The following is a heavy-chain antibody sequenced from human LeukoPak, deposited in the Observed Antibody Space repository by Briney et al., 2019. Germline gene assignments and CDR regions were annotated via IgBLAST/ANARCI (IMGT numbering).Heavy chain of an antibody. CDR2: IYHSGST. CDR3: ARDPGRDIVVVPAAIIWFDP. D-gene: IGHD2-2*01. V-gene: IGHV4-38-2*02. J-gene: IGHJ5*02. CDR1: GYSISSGYY. Sequence: PSETLSLTCAVSGYSISSGYYWGWIRQPPGKGLEWIGGIYHSGSTYYSPSLKSRVTISVDTSKNQFSLKLSSVTAADTAVYYCARDPGRDIVVVPAAIIWFDPWGQGTLVTVSS.